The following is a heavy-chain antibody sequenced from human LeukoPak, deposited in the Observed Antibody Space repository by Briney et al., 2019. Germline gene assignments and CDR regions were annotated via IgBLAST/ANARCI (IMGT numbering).Heavy chain of an antibody. CDR3: ARADSVLPSSVDY. V-gene: IGHV4-61*01. J-gene: IGHJ4*02. Sequence: SETLSLTCTVSGGSVSGGSYYWSWIRQPPGKGLEWIGYIYYSGSTNYNPSLKSRVTISVDTSKNQFSLKLSSVTAADTAVYYCARADSVLPSSVDYWGQGTLVTVSS. CDR2: IYYSGST. CDR1: GGSVSGGSYY. D-gene: IGHD4/OR15-4a*01.